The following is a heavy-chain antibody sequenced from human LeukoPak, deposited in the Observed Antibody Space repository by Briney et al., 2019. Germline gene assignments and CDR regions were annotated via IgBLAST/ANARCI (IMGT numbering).Heavy chain of an antibody. J-gene: IGHJ4*02. CDR2: ISAGGGGT. CDR3: AKVVTLIVAVSPLDY. D-gene: IGHD3-22*01. CDR1: GFTFITYS. V-gene: IGHV3-23*01. Sequence: PGGSLRLSCAASGFTFITYSMSWVRQAPGKGLEWVSVISAGGGGTSYADSVKGRFTISRDNSKNTLSLQMNSLRAEDTALYYCAKVVTLIVAVSPLDYWGQGTLVTVSS.